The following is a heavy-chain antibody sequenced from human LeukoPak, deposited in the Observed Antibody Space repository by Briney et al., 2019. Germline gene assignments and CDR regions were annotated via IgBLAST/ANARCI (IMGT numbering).Heavy chain of an antibody. Sequence: PGGSLRLSCAASGFTFSSYSMNWVRQAPGKGLEWVAVISYDGSNKYYADSVKGRFTISRDNSKNTLYLQMNSLRAEDTAVYYCAKVAGGIVGATVDSQYYFDYWGQGTLVTVSS. D-gene: IGHD1-26*01. CDR3: AKVAGGIVGATVDSQYYFDY. CDR1: GFTFSSYS. V-gene: IGHV3-30*18. J-gene: IGHJ4*02. CDR2: ISYDGSNK.